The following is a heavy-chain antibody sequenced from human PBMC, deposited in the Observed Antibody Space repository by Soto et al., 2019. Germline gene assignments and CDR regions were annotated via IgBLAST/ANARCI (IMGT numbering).Heavy chain of an antibody. CDR1: GFTFSDHY. CDR2: IRNRANSYGT. CDR3: VRVSVGASTRVFDY. D-gene: IGHD2-2*01. J-gene: IGHJ4*02. Sequence: EVQLVESGGGSVQPGGSLRLSCAASGFTFSDHYMDWVRQAPGKGLEWAGRIRNRANSYGTDYAAAVKGRFTISRDDSRNSLYLQMSSLRIEDTAVYYCVRVSVGASTRVFDYWGQGTLVTVSS. V-gene: IGHV3-72*01.